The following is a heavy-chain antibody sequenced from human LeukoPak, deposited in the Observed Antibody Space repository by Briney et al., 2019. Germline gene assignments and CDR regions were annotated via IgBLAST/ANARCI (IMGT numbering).Heavy chain of an antibody. J-gene: IGHJ4*02. D-gene: IGHD4-17*01. CDR1: GFTFSDYY. CDR2: ISGSGSTI. V-gene: IGHV3-11*01. Sequence: PGGSLRLSCAASGFTFSDYYMSWIRQSPGRGREWVSYISGSGSTIYYADPVKGRFTISRDNAKNSLYLQMNSLRAEDTAVYYCARDLDYGVYADYWGQGTLVTVSS. CDR3: ARDLDYGVYADY.